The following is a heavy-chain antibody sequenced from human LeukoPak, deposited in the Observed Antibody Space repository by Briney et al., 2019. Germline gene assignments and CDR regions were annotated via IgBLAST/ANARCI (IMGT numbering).Heavy chain of an antibody. J-gene: IGHJ6*03. CDR1: GYTFTSYD. CDR3: ARVVRFLEWSPSDYYYYYMDV. Sequence: GASVKVSCKASGYTFTSYDINWVRQATGQGLEWMGWMNPNSGNTGYAQKFQGRVTITRNTSISTDYMELSSLRSEGTAVYYCARVVRFLEWSPSDYYYYYMDVWGKGTTVTVSS. D-gene: IGHD3-3*01. V-gene: IGHV1-8*03. CDR2: MNPNSGNT.